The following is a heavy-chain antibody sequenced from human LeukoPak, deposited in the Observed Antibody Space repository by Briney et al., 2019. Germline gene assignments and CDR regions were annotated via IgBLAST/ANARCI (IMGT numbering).Heavy chain of an antibody. CDR2: ISSSGSTI. V-gene: IGHV3-11*01. CDR1: GFTFSDYY. J-gene: IGHJ6*03. CDR3: ARVACEVAKSYYYYMDV. Sequence: PGGSLRLSCAASGFTFSDYYMSWLRQAPGKGLEWVSYISSSGSTIYYADSVKGRFTISRDNAKNSLYLQMNSLRAEDTAVYYCARVACEVAKSYYYYMDVWGKGTTVTVSS.